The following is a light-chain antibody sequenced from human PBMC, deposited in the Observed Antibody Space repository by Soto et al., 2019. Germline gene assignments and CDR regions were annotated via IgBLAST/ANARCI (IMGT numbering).Light chain of an antibody. J-gene: IGKJ5*01. CDR2: GGS. CDR1: QSVSSSY. Sequence: EVVLTQSPGTLSLSPGERATLSCRASQSVSSSYLTWYQQRPGQAPRLVIYGGSRRATGIPDRFSGSGSGTDFTLTISRLEPEDFAVYYCQQYSASPISFGQGTRLEI. CDR3: QQYSASPIS. V-gene: IGKV3-20*01.